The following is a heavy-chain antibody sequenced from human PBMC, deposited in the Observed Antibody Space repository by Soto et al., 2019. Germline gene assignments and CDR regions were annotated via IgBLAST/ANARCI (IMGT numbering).Heavy chain of an antibody. CDR1: GYTFTSYH. Sequence: ASVKVSGKASGYTFTSYHMHWVRQAPGQGLEWMGIINPNAGSTSYAQKFQGRVTVTRDTSTSTVYMELSSLRSDDTAVYYCAREVKTASCYYRMDVCCPATPATVS. CDR2: INPNAGST. J-gene: IGHJ6*02. D-gene: IGHD3-10*01. V-gene: IGHV1-46*01. CDR3: AREVKTASCYYRMDV.